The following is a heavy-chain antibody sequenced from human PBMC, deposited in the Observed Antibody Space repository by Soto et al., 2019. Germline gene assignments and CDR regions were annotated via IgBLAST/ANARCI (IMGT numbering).Heavy chain of an antibody. CDR1: GGSISSSNW. J-gene: IGHJ6*02. CDR2: IYHSGST. V-gene: IGHV4-4*02. D-gene: IGHD3-10*01. CDR3: ARDPYYYGSGSYYYYYGMDV. Sequence: QVQLQESGPGLVKPSGTLSLTCAVSGGSISSSNWWSWVRQPPGKGLEWIGEIYHSGSTNYNPSLKSRVTISVDKSKNQFSLKLSSVPAADTAVYYCARDPYYYGSGSYYYYYGMDVWGQGTTVTVSS.